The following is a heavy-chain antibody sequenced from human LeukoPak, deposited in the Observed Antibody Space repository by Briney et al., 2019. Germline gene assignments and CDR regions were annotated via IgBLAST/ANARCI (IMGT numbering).Heavy chain of an antibody. CDR3: ARLEGGSYHPFDY. CDR2: IYYSGST. J-gene: IGHJ4*02. Sequence: SETLSLTCTVSGGSISSSSYYWGWIRQPPGKGLEWIGSIYYSGSTYYNPSLKSRVTISVDTSKNQFSLKLSSVTAADTAVYYCARLEGGSYHPFDYWGQGTLVTVSS. V-gene: IGHV4-39*01. D-gene: IGHD1-26*01. CDR1: GGSISSSSYY.